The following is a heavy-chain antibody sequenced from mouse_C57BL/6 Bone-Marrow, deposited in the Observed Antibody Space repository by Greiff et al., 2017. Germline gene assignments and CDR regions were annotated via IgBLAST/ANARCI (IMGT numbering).Heavy chain of an antibody. CDR2: INPYNGGT. D-gene: IGHD2-4*01. J-gene: IGHJ2*01. CDR3: ARGLRRAYYFDY. V-gene: IGHV1-19*01. CDR1: GYTFTDYY. Sequence: VQLQQSGPVLVKPGASVKMSCKASGYTFTDYYMNWVKQSHGKSLEWIGVINPYNGGTSYNQKFKGKATLTVDKSSSPAYMELNSLTSEDSAVYYCARGLRRAYYFDYWGQGTTLTVSS.